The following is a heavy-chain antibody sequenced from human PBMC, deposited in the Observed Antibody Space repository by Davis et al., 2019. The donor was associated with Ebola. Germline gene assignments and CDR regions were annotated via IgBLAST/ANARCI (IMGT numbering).Heavy chain of an antibody. J-gene: IGHJ1*01. Sequence: SVKVSCKASGGTFSSYAISWVRQAPGQGLEWMGGIIPIFGTANYAQKFQGRVTITADESTSTAYMELSSLRSEDTAVYYCARDPYDSSGYYYGEYFQHWGQGTLVTVSS. D-gene: IGHD3-22*01. CDR1: GGTFSSYA. CDR2: IIPIFGTA. V-gene: IGHV1-69*13. CDR3: ARDPYDSSGYYYGEYFQH.